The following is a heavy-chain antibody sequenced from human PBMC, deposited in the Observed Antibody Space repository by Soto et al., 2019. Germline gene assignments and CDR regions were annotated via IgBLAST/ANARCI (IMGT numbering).Heavy chain of an antibody. CDR2: IWYDGSNK. J-gene: IGHJ6*02. CDR1: GFTFSSYG. CDR3: SRAGATIVRGVIWGYYGMDV. Sequence: GGSLRLSCAASGFTFSSYGMHWVRQAPGKGLEWVAVIWYDGSNKYYADSVKGRFTISRDNSKNTLKVQMNSLRAEDTVVYYCSRAGATIVRGVIWGYYGMDVWGQGTTVTVSS. V-gene: IGHV3-33*01. D-gene: IGHD3-10*01.